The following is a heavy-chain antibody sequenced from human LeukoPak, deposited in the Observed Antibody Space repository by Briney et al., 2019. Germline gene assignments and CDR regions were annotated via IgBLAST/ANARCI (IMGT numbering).Heavy chain of an antibody. D-gene: IGHD3-10*01. J-gene: IGHJ6*02. CDR1: GFTFTSSA. CDR2: IVVGSGNT. Sequence: ASVKVSCKASGFTFTSSAMQWVRQARGQRLEWIGWIVVGSGNTNYAQKFQERVTITRDMSTSTAYMELSSLRSEDTAAYYCAAGSGSGSYYQYYYGMDVWGQGTTVTVSS. CDR3: AAGSGSGSYYQYYYGMDV. V-gene: IGHV1-58*02.